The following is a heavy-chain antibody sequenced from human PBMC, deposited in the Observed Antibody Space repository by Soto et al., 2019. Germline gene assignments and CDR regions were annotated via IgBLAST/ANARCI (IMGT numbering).Heavy chain of an antibody. CDR1: GDSVTSVSDY. CDR3: ARGVGFGYYYYHMDL. J-gene: IGHJ6*02. V-gene: IGHV4-61*01. CDR2: IYYSGSA. Sequence: SSETLSLTCTVSGDSVTSVSDYWSWIRQPPGKGLEWIGYIYYSGSADYNPSLGSRVTISIDTSKNQFSLKLTSVTAADTAVYYCARGVGFGYYYYHMDLWGQGTTVTVSS. D-gene: IGHD3-10*01.